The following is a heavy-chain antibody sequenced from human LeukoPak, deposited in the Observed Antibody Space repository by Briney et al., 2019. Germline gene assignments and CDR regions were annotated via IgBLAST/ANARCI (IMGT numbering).Heavy chain of an antibody. CDR3: TRDAVDISGDAVDN. D-gene: IGHD3-9*01. CDR2: INTTSGGT. J-gene: IGHJ4*02. Sequence: GASGTLCCSASASTFTGSYIPRGRQPPGHGLGRRGGINTTSGGTNYTQKLQGRVNLTRYTPNTTANMELSRLRSEDTAVYYFTRDAVDISGDAVDNWGQGTLVTVSS. V-gene: IGHV1-2*02. CDR1: ASTFTGSY.